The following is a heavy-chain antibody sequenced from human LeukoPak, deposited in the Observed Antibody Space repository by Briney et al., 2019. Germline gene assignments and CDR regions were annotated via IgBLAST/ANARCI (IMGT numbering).Heavy chain of an antibody. CDR3: ARVRIMITFGGVIVDNWFDP. CDR1: GGSISSGGYY. Sequence: SETLSLTCTVSGGSISSGGYYWSWIRQHPGKGLEWIGYIYYSGSTYYNPSLKSRVTISVDTSKNQFSPKLSSVTAADTAVYYCARVRIMITFGGVIVDNWFDPWGQGTLVAVSS. CDR2: IYYSGST. V-gene: IGHV4-31*03. D-gene: IGHD3-16*02. J-gene: IGHJ5*02.